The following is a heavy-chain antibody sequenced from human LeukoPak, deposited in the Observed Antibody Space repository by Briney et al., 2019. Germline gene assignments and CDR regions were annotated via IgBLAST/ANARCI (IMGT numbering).Heavy chain of an antibody. CDR1: GFTFSDYY. Sequence: PGGPLRLSCAASGFTFSDYYMSWIRQAPGKGLEWVSYITSSSSTIYYADSVKGRFTISRDNAKNSLYLQMNSLRAEDTAVYYCARDGHYDILTGYFQDWGQGTLVTVSS. J-gene: IGHJ1*01. D-gene: IGHD3-9*01. CDR2: ITSSSSTI. V-gene: IGHV3-11*01. CDR3: ARDGHYDILTGYFQD.